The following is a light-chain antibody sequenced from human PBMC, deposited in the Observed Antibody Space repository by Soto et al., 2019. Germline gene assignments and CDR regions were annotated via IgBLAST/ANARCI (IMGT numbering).Light chain of an antibody. J-gene: IGKJ2*01. CDR3: MQGSLWPFT. Sequence: DVVMTQSPLSLPVTLGQPASISCRSTQSFIHSNGNTYLTCFQQRPGQSPRRLIYQVFNRDSGGPDRFSGSVSGTDFTLKISRVEAEDVGVYYCMQGSLWPFTFGQGTRLEIK. CDR2: QVF. CDR1: QSFIHSNGNTY. V-gene: IGKV2-30*02.